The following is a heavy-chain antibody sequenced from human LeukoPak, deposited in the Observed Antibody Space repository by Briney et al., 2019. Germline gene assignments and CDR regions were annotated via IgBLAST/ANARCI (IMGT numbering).Heavy chain of an antibody. CDR1: GFTLGSFG. V-gene: IGHV3-48*04. CDR2: ISSGSKTI. J-gene: IGHJ4*02. CDR3: AKGGGH. Sequence: GGSLRLSCEVSGFTLGSFGMHWVRQAPGKGLEWVSYISSGSKTIYYADSVKGRFTISRDNAKNSLYLQMNSLRAEDTAVYYCAKGGGHWGQGTLVTVSS. D-gene: IGHD3-10*01.